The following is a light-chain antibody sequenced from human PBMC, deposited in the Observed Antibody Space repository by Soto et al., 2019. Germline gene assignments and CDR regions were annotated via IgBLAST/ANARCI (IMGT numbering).Light chain of an antibody. Sequence: EIVLTQSPGTLSLSPGERATLSCRASQSVNSSYSAWYQKKPGQATRLLIYGASSRATGIPDRFSGSGSGTDFTLTSSRLEAEDFAVYYCQQYGSSYTFGQGTKLEIK. J-gene: IGKJ2*01. V-gene: IGKV3-20*01. CDR3: QQYGSSYT. CDR1: QSVNSSY. CDR2: GAS.